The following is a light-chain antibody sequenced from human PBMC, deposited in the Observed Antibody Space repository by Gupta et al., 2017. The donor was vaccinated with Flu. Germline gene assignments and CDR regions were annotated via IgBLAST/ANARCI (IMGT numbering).Light chain of an antibody. J-gene: IGKJ2*01. V-gene: IGKV3-20*01. Sequence: EIVLTQSPGTLSLPPGERATLSCRAGQSVISSYLAWYQQKPGQAPRLLIYGASSRATGIPDRFSGSESGTDFTLTISRLEPEDFAVYYCQQYGSSPYTFGQGTKLEIK. CDR3: QQYGSSPYT. CDR2: GAS. CDR1: QSVISSY.